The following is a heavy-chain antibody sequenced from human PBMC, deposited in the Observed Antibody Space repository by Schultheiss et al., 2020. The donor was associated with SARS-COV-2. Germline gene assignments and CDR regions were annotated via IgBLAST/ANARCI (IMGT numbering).Heavy chain of an antibody. D-gene: IGHD3-22*01. Sequence: GGSLRLSCAASGFTFSSYAMHWVRQAPGKGLEYVSAISSNGGSTYYADSVKGRFTISRDNSKNTLYLQMNSLRAEDTAVYYCARDSFDDSSGYYYDYFDYWGQGTLVTVSS. J-gene: IGHJ4*02. CDR1: GFTFSSYA. V-gene: IGHV3-64*02. CDR3: ARDSFDDSSGYYYDYFDY. CDR2: ISSNGGST.